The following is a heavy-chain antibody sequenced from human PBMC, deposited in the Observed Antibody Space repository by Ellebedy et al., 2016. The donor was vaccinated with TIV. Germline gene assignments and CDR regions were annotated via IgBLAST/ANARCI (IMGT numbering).Heavy chain of an antibody. CDR3: ARGPSTSAHLDS. CDR1: GFAFSNYW. J-gene: IGHJ4*02. Sequence: GGSLRLSCAVSGFAFSNYWMSWVRQAPGKGLEWVSAISGSGGSTYYADSVKGRFTLSRDTSKNTVYLQMDSLRTEDTAVYYCARGPSTSAHLDSWGQGALVIVSS. V-gene: IGHV3-23*01. CDR2: ISGSGGST.